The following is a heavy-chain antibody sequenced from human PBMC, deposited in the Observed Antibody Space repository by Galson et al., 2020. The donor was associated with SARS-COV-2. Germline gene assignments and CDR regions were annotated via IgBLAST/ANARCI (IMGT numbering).Heavy chain of an antibody. CDR1: GFTVYSNY. V-gene: IGHV3-53*01. Sequence: LSLTCAASGFTVYSNYMNWVRQAPGKGLEWVSLIYTGGSTYYADSVKGRFTISRDNSKNTLYLQMDSLRAEDTAVYYCATQTQDTPLVINSALDYWGQGTLVTVSS. CDR2: IYTGGST. D-gene: IGHD3-9*01. J-gene: IGHJ4*02. CDR3: ATQTQDTPLVINSALDY.